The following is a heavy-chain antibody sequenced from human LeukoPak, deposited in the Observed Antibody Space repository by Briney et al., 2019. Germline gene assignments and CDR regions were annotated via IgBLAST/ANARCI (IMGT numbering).Heavy chain of an antibody. CDR1: GFTFNHYG. CDR3: AKDERRGGPDDY. CDR2: TSGTGGST. D-gene: IGHD1-1*01. Sequence: GGSLRLSCAASGFTFNHYGLSWVRQAPGKGLEWVSSTSGTGGSTYYAESVKGRFTISRDNSKNTLFLQMNSLRAEDTAVYYCAKDERRGGPDDYWGQGTLVTVSS. V-gene: IGHV3-23*01. J-gene: IGHJ4*02.